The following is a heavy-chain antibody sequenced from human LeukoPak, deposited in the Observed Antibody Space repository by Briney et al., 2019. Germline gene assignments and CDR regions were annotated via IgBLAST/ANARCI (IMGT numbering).Heavy chain of an antibody. CDR3: ATRPPDDTYYGVFDY. Sequence: GGSLRLSCAASGFTFSSYAMSWVRQAPGKGLEWVSVIYSGGSTYYADSVKGRFTISRDNSKNTVFLQMNSLRAEDTAVYYCATRPPDDTYYGVFDYWGQGTLVTVSS. CDR2: IYSGGST. CDR1: GFTFSSYA. D-gene: IGHD3-10*01. V-gene: IGHV3-23*03. J-gene: IGHJ4*02.